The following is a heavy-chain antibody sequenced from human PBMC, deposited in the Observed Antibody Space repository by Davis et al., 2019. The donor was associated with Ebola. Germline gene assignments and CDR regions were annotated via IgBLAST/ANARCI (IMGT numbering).Heavy chain of an antibody. CDR3: ARDPSDGGGQLPQY. CDR2: ISAYNGNT. Sequence: AASVKVSCKASGYTFTSYDINWVRQATGQGLEWMGWISAYNGNTNYAQKLQGRVTMTTDTSTSTAYMELRSLRSDDTAVYYCARDPSDGGGQLPQYWGQGTLVTVSS. CDR1: GYTFTSYD. V-gene: IGHV1-18*01. D-gene: IGHD2-2*01. J-gene: IGHJ4*02.